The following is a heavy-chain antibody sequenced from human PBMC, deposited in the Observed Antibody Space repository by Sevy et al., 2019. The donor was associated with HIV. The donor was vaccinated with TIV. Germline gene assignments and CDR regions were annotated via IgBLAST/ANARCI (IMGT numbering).Heavy chain of an antibody. D-gene: IGHD2-2*01. Sequence: SETLSLTCAVYGGSFSGYYWSWIRQPPGKGLEWIGEINHSGSTNYNPSLKSRVTISVDTSKNQFSLKLSSVTAADMAVYYCARVPYCSSTSCYLSYYYYGMDVWGQGTTVTVSS. J-gene: IGHJ6*02. CDR3: ARVPYCSSTSCYLSYYYYGMDV. CDR1: GGSFSGYY. V-gene: IGHV4-34*01. CDR2: INHSGST.